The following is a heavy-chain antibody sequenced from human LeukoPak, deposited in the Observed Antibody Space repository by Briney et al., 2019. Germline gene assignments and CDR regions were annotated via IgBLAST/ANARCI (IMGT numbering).Heavy chain of an antibody. J-gene: IGHJ4*02. CDR1: GGSISSGSYY. D-gene: IGHD1-26*01. V-gene: IGHV4-39*07. Sequence: SETLSLTCTVSGGSISSGSYYWSWIRQPPGKGLEWIGEINHSGSTNFNPSLKSRVAISVDPSKNQFSLKLTSVTAADTAVYYCARVGSFFDSGRPKGLVTDYWGQGTLVTVSS. CDR2: INHSGST. CDR3: ARVGSFFDSGRPKGLVTDY.